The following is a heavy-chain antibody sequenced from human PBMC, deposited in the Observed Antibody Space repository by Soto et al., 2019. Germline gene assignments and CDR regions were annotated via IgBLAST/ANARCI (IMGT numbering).Heavy chain of an antibody. CDR1: GFTFSSYA. D-gene: IGHD2-21*02. CDR2: ISYDGSNK. J-gene: IGHJ4*02. Sequence: QVQLVESGGGVVQPGRSLRLSCAASGFTFSSYAMHWVRQAPGKGLEWVAVISYDGSNKYYADSVKGRFTISRDNSKNTLYLQMNSLRAEDTAAYYCAREGRAYCGGDCYPADYWGQGTLVTVSS. V-gene: IGHV3-30-3*01. CDR3: AREGRAYCGGDCYPADY.